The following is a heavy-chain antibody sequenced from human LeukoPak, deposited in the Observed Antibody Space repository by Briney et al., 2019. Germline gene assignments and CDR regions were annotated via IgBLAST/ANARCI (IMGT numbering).Heavy chain of an antibody. V-gene: IGHV3-9*01. CDR1: GFTFDDYA. J-gene: IGHJ4*02. Sequence: GGSLRLSCAASGFTFDDYAMHWVRQAPGKGLERVSGISWNSGSIGYADSVKGRFTISRDNAKNSLHLQLNSLRAEDTAVYYCAREYVWGSSRYLDYWGQGTLVTVSS. CDR2: ISWNSGSI. CDR3: AREYVWGSSRYLDY. D-gene: IGHD3-16*02.